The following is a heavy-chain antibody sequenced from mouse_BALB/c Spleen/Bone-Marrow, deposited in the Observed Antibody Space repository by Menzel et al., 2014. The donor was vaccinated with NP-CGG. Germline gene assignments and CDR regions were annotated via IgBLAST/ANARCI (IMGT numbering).Heavy chain of an antibody. CDR2: ISNGGGST. CDR1: GFTFSSYT. CDR3: ARQLGLRWAMDY. D-gene: IGHD3-1*01. V-gene: IGHV5-12-2*01. Sequence: EVKLMESGGGLVQPGGSLKLSCAASGFTFSSYTVSWVRQTPEKRLEWVAYISNGGGSTYYPDTVKGRFTISRDSAKNTLYLQMSSLKSEDTAMYYCARQLGLRWAMDYWGQGTSVTVSS. J-gene: IGHJ4*01.